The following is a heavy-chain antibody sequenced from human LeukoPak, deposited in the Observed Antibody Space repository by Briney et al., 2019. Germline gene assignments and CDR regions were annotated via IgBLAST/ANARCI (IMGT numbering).Heavy chain of an antibody. Sequence: PGGSLRLSCAASGFTFSSYAMSWVRQAPGKGLEWVSAISGSGGSTYYADSVKGRFTISRDNSENTLYLQMNSLRAEDTAVYYCAKDSGALTGTPSYFDYWGQGTLVTVSS. J-gene: IGHJ4*02. CDR2: ISGSGGST. CDR3: AKDSGALTGTPSYFDY. V-gene: IGHV3-23*01. D-gene: IGHD1-20*01. CDR1: GFTFSSYA.